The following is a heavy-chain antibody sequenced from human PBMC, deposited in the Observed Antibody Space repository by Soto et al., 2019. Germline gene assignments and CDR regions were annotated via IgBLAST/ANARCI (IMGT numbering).Heavy chain of an antibody. D-gene: IGHD6-13*01. CDR2: TYYRSKWSN. CDR1: GDSVSSNSAA. V-gene: IGHV6-1*01. Sequence: SQTLSLTCAISGDSVSSNSAAWNWIRQSPSRGLEWLGRTYYRSKWSNDYAVSVKSRITITPDTSKNQFSLQLNSVTPEDTAVYYCARAEGYSSSWYNWFDPWGQGTLVTVSS. CDR3: ARAEGYSSSWYNWFDP. J-gene: IGHJ5*02.